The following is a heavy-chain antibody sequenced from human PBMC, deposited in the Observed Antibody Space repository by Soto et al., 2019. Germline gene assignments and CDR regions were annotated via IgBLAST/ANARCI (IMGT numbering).Heavy chain of an antibody. Sequence: EVQLVESGGGLVKPGGSLRLSCAASGFTFSSYSMNWVRQAPAQGLEWVTSISSSSSYIYYADSVKGRFTISGDNAKNSLYLQMTSLRAEDTAVYYCAGGVPADNSYYYYYAMDVWGQGTTVTVSS. CDR3: AGGVPADNSYYYYYAMDV. CDR2: ISSSSSYI. CDR1: GFTFSSYS. V-gene: IGHV3-21*01. J-gene: IGHJ6*02. D-gene: IGHD2-2*01.